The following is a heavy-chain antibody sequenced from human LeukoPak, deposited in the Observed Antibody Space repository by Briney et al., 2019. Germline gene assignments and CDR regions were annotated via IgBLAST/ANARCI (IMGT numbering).Heavy chain of an antibody. CDR2: IYSSGST. J-gene: IGHJ4*02. CDR1: GGSISRGHYF. Sequence: SETLSLTCTVSGGSISRGHYFWGWIRQPPGKELEWIGSIYSSGSTHYNPSLNSRLTISADTSKNQFSLNLRSVTAADTGVYFCVRDGGNWDVDYWGQGTLVTVSS. D-gene: IGHD3-16*01. V-gene: IGHV4-39*07. CDR3: VRDGGNWDVDY.